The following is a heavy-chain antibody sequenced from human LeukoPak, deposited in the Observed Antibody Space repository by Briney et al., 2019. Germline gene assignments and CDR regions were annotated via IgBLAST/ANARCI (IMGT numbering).Heavy chain of an antibody. D-gene: IGHD3-22*01. J-gene: IGHJ3*02. V-gene: IGHV1-2*02. CDR3: ARIPLYYYDSSGYDAFDI. CDR1: GYTFTGYY. CDR2: IYPNSGGT. Sequence: GASVKVSCKASGYTFTGYYMHWVRQAPGQGLEWMGWIYPNSGGTNYAQKFQGRVTMTRDTSISTAYMELSRLRSDDTAVYYCARIPLYYYDSSGYDAFDIWGQGTMVTVSS.